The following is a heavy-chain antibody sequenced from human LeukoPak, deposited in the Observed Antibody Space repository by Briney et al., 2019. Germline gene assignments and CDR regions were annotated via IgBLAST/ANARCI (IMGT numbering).Heavy chain of an antibody. CDR3: AKKGDYGDYMTRGQYGMDV. V-gene: IGHV3-30*18. Sequence: PGGSLRLSCAASGFTFSSYWMHWVRQAPGKGLEWVAVISYDGSNKYYADSVKGRFTISRDNSKNTLYLQMNSLRAEDTAVYYCAKKGDYGDYMTRGQYGMDVWGQGTTVTVSS. D-gene: IGHD4-17*01. J-gene: IGHJ6*02. CDR2: ISYDGSNK. CDR1: GFTFSSYW.